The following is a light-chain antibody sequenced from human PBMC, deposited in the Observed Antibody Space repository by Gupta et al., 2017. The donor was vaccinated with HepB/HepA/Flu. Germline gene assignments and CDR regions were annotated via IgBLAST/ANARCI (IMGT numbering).Light chain of an antibody. Sequence: TPGESASISCRSSQSLLDSDDGNIYLDWYLQKPGQSQQLLIYVLSNRASGVPDRVSGSGSGTDFTLNISRVEAEDVGIYDCMQRMDVDAGTFGQGTKLEIK. V-gene: IGKV2-40*01. CDR2: VLS. CDR3: MQRMDVDAGT. CDR1: QSLLDSDDGNIY. J-gene: IGKJ2*01.